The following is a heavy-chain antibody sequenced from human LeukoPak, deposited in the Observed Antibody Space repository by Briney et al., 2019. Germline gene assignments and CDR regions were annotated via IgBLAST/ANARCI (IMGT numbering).Heavy chain of an antibody. D-gene: IGHD2-21*02. V-gene: IGHV3-23*01. CDR3: AKDQRYCGGDCYSSFDY. Sequence: GGSLRLSCAASGFTFSSYAMSWVRQAPGKGLEWVSAISGSGGSTYYADSVKGRFTISRDNSKNTLYLQMNSLRAEDTAVYYCAKDQRYCGGDCYSSFDYWGQGTLVTVSS. CDR2: ISGSGGST. CDR1: GFTFSSYA. J-gene: IGHJ4*02.